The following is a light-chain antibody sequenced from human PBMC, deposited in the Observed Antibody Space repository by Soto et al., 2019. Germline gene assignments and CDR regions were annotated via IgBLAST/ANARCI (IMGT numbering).Light chain of an antibody. J-gene: IGLJ2*01. CDR1: SGSIASNY. CDR2: EDN. CDR3: QSYDRSTPVV. V-gene: IGLV6-57*04. Sequence: NFMLTQPHSVSESPGKTVTISCTRSSGSIASNYVQWYQQRPGSAPTTVIYEDNQRPSGVPDRFSGSIDSSSNSASLTISGLKTEDEADDYCQSYDRSTPVVFGGGTKLTVL.